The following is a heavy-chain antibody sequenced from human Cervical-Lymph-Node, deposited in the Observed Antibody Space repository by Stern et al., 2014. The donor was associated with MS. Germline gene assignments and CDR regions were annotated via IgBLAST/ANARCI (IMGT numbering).Heavy chain of an antibody. V-gene: IGHV1-46*03. CDR2: INPRGGGT. CDR3: ARRGYTYGFDY. CDR1: GYTFTSYQ. Sequence: QMQLVQSGAEVKKPGASVKVSCKASGYTFTSYQMHWVRQAPGQGLEWMGKINPRGGGTSYAQKFQGRVTMTRDASTSTVYMELGSLRSEDTAVYYCARRGYTYGFDYWGQGTLVTVSS. J-gene: IGHJ4*02. D-gene: IGHD5-18*01.